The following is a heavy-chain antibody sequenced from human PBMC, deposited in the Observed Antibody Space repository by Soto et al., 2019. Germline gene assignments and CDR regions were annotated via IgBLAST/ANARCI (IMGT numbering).Heavy chain of an antibody. V-gene: IGHV3-7*03. D-gene: IGHD6-13*01. J-gene: IGHJ4*02. CDR2: IKQDGSEK. Sequence: VQLVEAGGAVVQPGGSLRLSCVASGFTFSSYYMSWARQVPGRGLGWLAKIKQDGSEKSYVESVRGRLTISRGNAKNSLYLEMASLRPEDTAVFFCGTISGGAPGGTFWGQGTLVTVSS. CDR3: GTISGGAPGGTF. CDR1: GFTFSSYY.